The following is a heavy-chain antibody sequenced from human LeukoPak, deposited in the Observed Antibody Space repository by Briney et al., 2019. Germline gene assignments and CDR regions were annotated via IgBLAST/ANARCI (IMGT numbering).Heavy chain of an antibody. CDR3: TTEIWIFGVVTTDIDAFDI. CDR2: IKSKTDGGTT. Sequence: GGSLRLSCAASGFTFSNAWMSWVRQAPGKGLEWVGRIKSKTDGGTTDYAAPVKGRFTISRDDSKNTLYLQMNSLKTEDTAVYYCTTEIWIFGVVTTDIDAFDIWGQGTMVTVSS. V-gene: IGHV3-15*01. CDR1: GFTFSNAW. D-gene: IGHD3-3*01. J-gene: IGHJ3*02.